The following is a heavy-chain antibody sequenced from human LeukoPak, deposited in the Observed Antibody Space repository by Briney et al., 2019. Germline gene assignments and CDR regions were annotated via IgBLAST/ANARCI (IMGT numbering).Heavy chain of an antibody. CDR1: GFTFSTFI. V-gene: IGHV3-48*01. CDR2: ISSSANTT. J-gene: IGHJ4*02. Sequence: PGGSLRLSCAASGFTFSTFIMNWVRQAPGKGLEWVAYISSSANTTYYADSVKGRFTIYRDNAKNSLYLQMNSLRADDTAVYFCARDGFCDFWGQGTLVTVSS. D-gene: IGHD3-3*01. CDR3: ARDGFCDF.